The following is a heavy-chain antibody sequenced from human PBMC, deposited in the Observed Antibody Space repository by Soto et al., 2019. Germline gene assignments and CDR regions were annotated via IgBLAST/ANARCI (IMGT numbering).Heavy chain of an antibody. CDR2: IYESGRT. CDR3: AYLRGFTGYPGD. J-gene: IGHJ4*02. Sequence: SETLSLTCIVSGASISTGGYSWSWIRQPPGKGPEWIGYIYESGRTYYKPSLKSRASISMDKSRNQFSVRLTSVTAADTAVYYCAYLRGFTGYPGDWGQGTLVTVSS. V-gene: IGHV4-30-2*01. D-gene: IGHD3-16*01. CDR1: GASISTGGYS.